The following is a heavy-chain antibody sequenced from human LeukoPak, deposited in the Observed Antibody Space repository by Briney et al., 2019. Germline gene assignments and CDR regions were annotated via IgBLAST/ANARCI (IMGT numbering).Heavy chain of an antibody. CDR2: INPNSGGT. J-gene: IGHJ5*02. V-gene: IGHV1-2*02. CDR1: GYTFTGYY. Sequence: GASVKVSCKASGYTFTGYYTHWVRQAPGQGLEWMGWINPNSGGTNYAQKFQGRVTMTRDTSISTAYMELSRLRSDDTAVYYCARGRVETRGITGTTSLVLGFDPWGQGTLVTVSS. D-gene: IGHD1-7*01. CDR3: ARGRVETRGITGTTSLVLGFDP.